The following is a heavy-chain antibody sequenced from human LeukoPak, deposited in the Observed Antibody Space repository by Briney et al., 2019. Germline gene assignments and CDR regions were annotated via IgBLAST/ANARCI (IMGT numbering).Heavy chain of an antibody. V-gene: IGHV4-39*01. Sequence: SETLSLTCSVSGGSISSSSYYWGWIRQPPGMGLEWIGSIYYSGITYYDQSLKSRATVSVDTSKNQFSLNLNSVTAADTAVYYCARRNGHSWDVGNWFDPWGQGTVVTVSS. CDR3: ARRNGHSWDVGNWFDP. J-gene: IGHJ5*02. CDR1: GGSISSSSYY. CDR2: IYYSGIT. D-gene: IGHD6-13*01.